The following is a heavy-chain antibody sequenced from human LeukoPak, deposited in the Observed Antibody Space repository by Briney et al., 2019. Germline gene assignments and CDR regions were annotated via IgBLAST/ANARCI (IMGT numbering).Heavy chain of an antibody. CDR1: GFTFSSYW. Sequence: GGSLRLSCAVSGFTFSSYWMYWVRQAPGKGLVWVSRINSDGSSTVYADSVKGRFTISRDNAKNTLYLQMNSLRAEDTAVYYCAGRRRNGYNYSDYWGQGTLVTVSS. CDR2: INSDGSST. D-gene: IGHD5-24*01. J-gene: IGHJ4*02. V-gene: IGHV3-74*01. CDR3: AGRRRNGYNYSDY.